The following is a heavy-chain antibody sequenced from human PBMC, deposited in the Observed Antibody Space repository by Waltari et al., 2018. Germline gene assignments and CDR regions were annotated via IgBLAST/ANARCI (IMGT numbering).Heavy chain of an antibody. CDR1: GFTFTNHY. CDR2: KKNKAWNYIT. V-gene: IGHV3-72*01. J-gene: IGHJ4*02. D-gene: IGHD6-25*01. Sequence: EVQLVESGGGLVQPGGSVTLSCAASGFTFTNHYRNWVRQAPGRGLDWMGRKKNKAWNYITDYAASVQGRFSVSRDDSRNSLFLQMNSLETEDTAVYYCARDTAAALDYWGQGTLVTVSS. CDR3: ARDTAAALDY.